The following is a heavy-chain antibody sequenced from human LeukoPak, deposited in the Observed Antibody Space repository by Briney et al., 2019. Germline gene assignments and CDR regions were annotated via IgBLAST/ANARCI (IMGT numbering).Heavy chain of an antibody. J-gene: IGHJ4*02. CDR2: INPSGGST. V-gene: IGHV1-46*01. Sequence: GASVKVSCKASGGTFSSYAISWVRQAPGQGLEWMGIINPSGGSTSYAQKFQGRVTMTRDTSTSTVYMELSSLRSEDTAVYYCARDAGSYSYGENKLDYWGQGTLVTVSS. CDR3: ARDAGSYSYGENKLDY. CDR1: GGTFSSYA. D-gene: IGHD5-18*01.